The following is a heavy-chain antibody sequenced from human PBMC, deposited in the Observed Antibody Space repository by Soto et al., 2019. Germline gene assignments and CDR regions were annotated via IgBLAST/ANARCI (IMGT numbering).Heavy chain of an antibody. V-gene: IGHV1-18*01. Sequence: QVQLVQSGAEVKKPGASVKVSCKASGYTFTSYGISWVRQAPGQGLEWMGWISAYNGNTNYAQKLQGRVTMTTDTXTXTXXMELRSLRSDDTAVYYCARTGFYYYGSGSPVAVDYWGQGTLVTVSS. CDR3: ARTGFYYYGSGSPVAVDY. D-gene: IGHD3-10*01. CDR2: ISAYNGNT. J-gene: IGHJ4*02. CDR1: GYTFTSYG.